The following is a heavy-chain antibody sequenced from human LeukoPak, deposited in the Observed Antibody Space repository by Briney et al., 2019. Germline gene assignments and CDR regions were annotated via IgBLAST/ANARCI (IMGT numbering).Heavy chain of an antibody. J-gene: IGHJ4*02. CDR2: IIPIFGTA. D-gene: IGHD3-9*01. Sequence: GASVKVSCKASGGTFSSYAISWVRQAPGQGLECMGGIIPIFGTANYAQKFQGRVTITADKSTSTAYMELSSLRSEDTAVYYCASRAIDILTGYYTYYFDYWGQGTLVTVSS. CDR1: GGTFSSYA. CDR3: ASRAIDILTGYYTYYFDY. V-gene: IGHV1-69*06.